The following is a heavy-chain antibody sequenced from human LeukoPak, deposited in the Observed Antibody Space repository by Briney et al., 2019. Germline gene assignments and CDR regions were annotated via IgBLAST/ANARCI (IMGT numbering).Heavy chain of an antibody. CDR1: GFIFSSSW. CDR2: TKQDGSEK. J-gene: IGHJ5*02. Sequence: GGSLRLSCVASGFIFSSSWMSWVRQAPGKGLEWVANTKQDGSEKYYVDSAKGRFTISRDNGENSLYLQMNSLRAEDTAVYYCARKKYYYDSSDYCWFDPWGQGTLVTVSS. CDR3: ARKKYYYDSSDYCWFDP. V-gene: IGHV3-7*01. D-gene: IGHD3-22*01.